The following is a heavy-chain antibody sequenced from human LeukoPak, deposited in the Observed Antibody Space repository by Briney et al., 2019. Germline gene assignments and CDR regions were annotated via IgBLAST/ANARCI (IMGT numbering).Heavy chain of an antibody. V-gene: IGHV4-61*02. Sequence: SQTLSLTCTVSGGSISSGRYYWSWIRQPAGKGLEWIGRIYTSGSTNYNPSLKSRVTISVDTSKNQFSLKLSSVTAADTAVYYCAREAYYYDSSGYYDLDYWGQGTLVTVSS. CDR2: IYTSGST. CDR1: GGSISSGRYY. D-gene: IGHD3-22*01. J-gene: IGHJ4*02. CDR3: AREAYYYDSSGYYDLDY.